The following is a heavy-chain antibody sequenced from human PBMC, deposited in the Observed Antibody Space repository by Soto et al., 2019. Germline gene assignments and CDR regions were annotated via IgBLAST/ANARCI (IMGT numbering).Heavy chain of an antibody. CDR3: ARHLLPGTSSTRYGIDV. CDR2: IYPGDSNT. J-gene: IGHJ6*04. CDR1: GYSFANYW. V-gene: IGHV5-51*01. Sequence: GESLKISCEGFGYSFANYWIGWVRQMPGKGLEWMGIIYPGDSNTKFSPSFQGQVTISADKSISTAYLQWSSLQASDTAVYFCARHLLPGTSSTRYGIDVWGKGTTVPVSS.